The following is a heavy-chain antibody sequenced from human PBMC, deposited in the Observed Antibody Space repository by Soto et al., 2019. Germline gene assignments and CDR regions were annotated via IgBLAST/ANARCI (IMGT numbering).Heavy chain of an antibody. Sequence: GALRLTCAASGFSFSTYGMHWVRQAPGKGLEWVAVIWYDGSNKYYADSVKGRFTISRDNSKNTVYLQMNSLRAEDTAVYYCARDTYDTTGYFYMPDNWGQGTLVTVYS. CDR3: ARDTYDTTGYFYMPDN. J-gene: IGHJ4*02. V-gene: IGHV3-33*01. CDR2: IWYDGSNK. CDR1: GFSFSTYG. D-gene: IGHD3-22*01.